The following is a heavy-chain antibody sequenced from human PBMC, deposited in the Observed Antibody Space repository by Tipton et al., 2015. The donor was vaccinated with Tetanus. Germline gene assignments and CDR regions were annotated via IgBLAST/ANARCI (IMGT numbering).Heavy chain of an antibody. CDR1: GDSISFYY. Sequence: TLSLTCTVSGDSISFYYWSWIRQPPGKGLGWIGYIYYSGNTKYNPSLKSRVTMSVDTSKNQFSLNLTSVTPADTAVYYCARDLRRYQQNNWFDPWGQGTLVTVSS. J-gene: IGHJ5*02. CDR2: IYYSGNT. V-gene: IGHV4-59*01. CDR3: ARDLRRYQQNNWFDP. D-gene: IGHD2-2*01.